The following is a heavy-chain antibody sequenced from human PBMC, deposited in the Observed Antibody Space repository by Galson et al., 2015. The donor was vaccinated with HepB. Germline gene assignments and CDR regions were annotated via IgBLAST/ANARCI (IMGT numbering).Heavy chain of an antibody. J-gene: IGHJ6*02. CDR1: GFTFSSYW. CDR2: IKQDGSEK. D-gene: IGHD2-2*02. V-gene: IGHV3-7*01. Sequence: SLRLSCAASGFTFSSYWMSWVRQAPGKGLEWVANIKQDGSEKYYVDSVKGRFTISRDNAKNSLYLQMNSLRAEDAAVYYCARSRLDIVVVPAAIQDSGMDVWGQGTTVTVSS. CDR3: ARSRLDIVVVPAAIQDSGMDV.